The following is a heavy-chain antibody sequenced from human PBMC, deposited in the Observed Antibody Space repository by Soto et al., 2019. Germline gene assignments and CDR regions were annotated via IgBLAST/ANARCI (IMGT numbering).Heavy chain of an antibody. CDR1: GDSFSNHY. CDR2: IFHSGIT. D-gene: IGHD3-22*01. V-gene: IGHV4-59*11. J-gene: IGHJ5*01. CDR3: ARDRYFYDSRGYYRTLDS. Sequence: KPSETLSLTCTISGDSFSNHYWTWIRQSPGKGLEWIGYIFHSGITDYNPSVESRVTISIDKSRNLFSLNLTSVTAADTAVYYCARDRYFYDSRGYYRTLDSWGQGTLVTVSS.